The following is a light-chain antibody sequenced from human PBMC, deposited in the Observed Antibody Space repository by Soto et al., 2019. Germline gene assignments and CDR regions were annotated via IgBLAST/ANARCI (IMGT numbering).Light chain of an antibody. V-gene: IGLV2-14*01. CDR1: SSDVGGYNR. CDR3: SSFTYSSTWV. CDR2: EVS. J-gene: IGLJ3*02. Sequence: QSALTQPPSASGSPGQSVTISCTGTSSDVGGYNRVSWSQQHPGEVPKLIIYEVSKRPSGVSNRFSGSRSGNTASLTISGLQPEDEADYYCSSFTYSSTWVFGGGTKLTVL.